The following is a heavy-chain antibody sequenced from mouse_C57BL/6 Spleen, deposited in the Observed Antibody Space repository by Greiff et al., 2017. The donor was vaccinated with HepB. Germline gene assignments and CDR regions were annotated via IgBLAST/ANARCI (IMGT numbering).Heavy chain of an antibody. J-gene: IGHJ4*01. CDR3: ARGYYSNHAMDY. CDR2: IYPGNGET. V-gene: IGHV1-12*01. Sequence: LQQSGAELVRPGASVKMSCKASGYTFTSYNMHWVKQTPRQGLEWIGAIYPGNGETSYNQKFKGKATLTVDKYSSTAYMQLSSLTSEDSAVYFCARGYYSNHAMDYWGQGTSVTVSS. D-gene: IGHD2-5*01. CDR1: GYTFTSYN.